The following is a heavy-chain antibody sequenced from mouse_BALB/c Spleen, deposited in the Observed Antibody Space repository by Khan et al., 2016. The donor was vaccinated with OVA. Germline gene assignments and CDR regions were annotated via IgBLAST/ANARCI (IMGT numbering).Heavy chain of an antibody. CDR1: GFTFSNYA. CDR3: ARELFSTVVATSFAY. J-gene: IGHJ3*01. V-gene: IGHV5-9-3*01. CDR2: ISSGVGYT. D-gene: IGHD1-1*01. Sequence: EVELVESGGDLVTPGGSLKLSCAASGFTFSNYAMSWVRQFPEKRLEWVATISSGVGYTYYPDSVQGRFTFSRDNATHTLYLQMSSLRSEDTAIYYCARELFSTVVATSFAYWGQGTLVTVSA.